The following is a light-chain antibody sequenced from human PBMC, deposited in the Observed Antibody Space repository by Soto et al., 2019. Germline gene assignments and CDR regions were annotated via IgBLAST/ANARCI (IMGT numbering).Light chain of an antibody. Sequence: QTLVTQEPSLTVSPGGTVTLTCASSTGAVTSGYYPNWFQQKPGQPPRVLIYSTTNKHSWTPARFSGSLLGGKAALTLSGAQSEDEAEYYCLLYYGGAWVFGGGTKVTVL. CDR3: LLYYGGAWV. V-gene: IGLV7-43*01. J-gene: IGLJ3*02. CDR2: STT. CDR1: TGAVTSGYY.